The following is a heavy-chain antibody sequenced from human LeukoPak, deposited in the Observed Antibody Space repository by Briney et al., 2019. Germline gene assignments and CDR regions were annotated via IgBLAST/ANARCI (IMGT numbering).Heavy chain of an antibody. CDR2: IYNGVPT. J-gene: IGHJ4*02. D-gene: IGHD6-19*01. CDR3: VQTTGWPGFDY. Sequence: SETLPLTCTTSGAPLSRFYWSWVRQPPGKGLEWIGNIYNGVPTFFNPSLKSRVTLSVDTSKTQFSLQLASVTAADTAVYYCVQTTGWPGFDYWGQGILVTVSS. V-gene: IGHV4-4*09. CDR1: GAPLSRFY.